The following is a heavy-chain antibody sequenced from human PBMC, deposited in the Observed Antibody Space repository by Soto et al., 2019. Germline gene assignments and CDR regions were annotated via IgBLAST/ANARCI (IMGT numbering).Heavy chain of an antibody. Sequence: GGSLRLSCAASGFTFSSYAMHWVRQAPGKGLEWVAVISYDGSNKYYADSVKGRFTISRDNSKNTLYLQMNSLRAEDTAVYYCARANYYDGSGYYALYDYWGQGTLVTVSS. V-gene: IGHV3-30-3*01. J-gene: IGHJ4*02. CDR1: GFTFSSYA. D-gene: IGHD3-22*01. CDR2: ISYDGSNK. CDR3: ARANYYDGSGYYALYDY.